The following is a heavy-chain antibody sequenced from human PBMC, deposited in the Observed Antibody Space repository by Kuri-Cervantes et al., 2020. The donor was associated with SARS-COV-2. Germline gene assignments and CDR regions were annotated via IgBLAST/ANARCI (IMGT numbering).Heavy chain of an antibody. J-gene: IGHJ2*01. CDR1: GGSISSSSYY. V-gene: IGHV4-39*01. D-gene: IGHD2-2*01. CDR3: ARHYITRYFDL. CDR2: IYYSGST. Sequence: ESLKISCTVSGGSISSSSYYWGWIRQPPGKGLEWIGSIYYSGSTYYNPSLKSRVTISVDTSKNQFSLKLSSVTAADTAVYYCARHYITRYFDLWGRGTLVTVSS.